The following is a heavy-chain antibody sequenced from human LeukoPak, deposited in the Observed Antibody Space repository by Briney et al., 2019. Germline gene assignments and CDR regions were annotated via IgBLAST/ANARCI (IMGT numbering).Heavy chain of an antibody. Sequence: PSETLSPTCAVYGGSFSGYYWSWIRQPPGKGLEWIGEINHSGSTNYNPSLKSRVTISVDTSKNQFSLKLSSVTAADTAVYYCARGQIVVVPAARGYYYYGMDVWGQGTTVTVSS. CDR3: ARGQIVVVPAARGYYYYGMDV. J-gene: IGHJ6*02. D-gene: IGHD2-2*01. CDR2: INHSGST. CDR1: GGSFSGYY. V-gene: IGHV4-34*01.